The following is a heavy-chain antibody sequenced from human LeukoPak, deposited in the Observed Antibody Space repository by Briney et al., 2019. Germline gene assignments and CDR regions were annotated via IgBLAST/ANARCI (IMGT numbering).Heavy chain of an antibody. CDR3: AKIDYGGND. D-gene: IGHD4-23*01. Sequence: PGGSLRLSCAASGFTFDDYAMHWVRQAPGKGLEWVSGISWNSGSIDYADSVKGRFTISRDNAKNSLYLQMNSLRAEDTALYYCAKIDYGGNDWGQGTLVTVSS. J-gene: IGHJ4*02. CDR2: ISWNSGSI. V-gene: IGHV3-9*01. CDR1: GFTFDDYA.